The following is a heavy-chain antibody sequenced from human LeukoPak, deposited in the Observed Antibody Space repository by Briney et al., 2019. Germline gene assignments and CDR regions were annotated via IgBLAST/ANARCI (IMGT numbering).Heavy chain of an antibody. D-gene: IGHD3-10*01. V-gene: IGHV3-23*01. Sequence: TGGSLRLSCAASGLTFSDYAVTWVRQAPGKGLEWVSAISGSGGSTYYADSVKGRFTISRDNSKNTLYLQMNSLRAEDTAVYYCAKIPVGEPHFDYWGQGTLVTVSS. J-gene: IGHJ4*02. CDR2: ISGSGGST. CDR3: AKIPVGEPHFDY. CDR1: GLTFSDYA.